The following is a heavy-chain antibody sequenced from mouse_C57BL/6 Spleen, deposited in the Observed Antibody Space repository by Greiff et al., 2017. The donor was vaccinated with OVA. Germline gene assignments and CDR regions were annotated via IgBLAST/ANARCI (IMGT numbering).Heavy chain of an antibody. CDR2: INPNNGGT. CDR1: GYTFTDYY. CDR3: ARSYYGSSYRYFDV. D-gene: IGHD1-1*01. Sequence: EVQLQQSGPELVKPGASVKISCKASGYTFTDYYMTWVKQSHGKSLEWIGDINPNNGGTSYNQKFKGKATLTVDKASSTAYMELRSLTSEDSAVYYCARSYYGSSYRYFDVWGTGTTVTVSS. J-gene: IGHJ1*03. V-gene: IGHV1-26*01.